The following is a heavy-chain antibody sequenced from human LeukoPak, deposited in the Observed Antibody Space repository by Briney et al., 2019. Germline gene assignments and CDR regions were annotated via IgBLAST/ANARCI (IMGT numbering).Heavy chain of an antibody. CDR1: GFTFSRQG. J-gene: IGHJ4*02. D-gene: IGHD3-22*01. Sequence: GGSLRLSCAASGFTFSRQGMHWVRQAPGKGLEWVAVISYHGSNKYYADSVKGRFTISRDNSKNTLYLQMNSLRAEDTAVYYCARVPGYDSSGYFDYWGQGTLVTVSS. CDR2: ISYHGSNK. CDR3: ARVPGYDSSGYFDY. V-gene: IGHV3-30*19.